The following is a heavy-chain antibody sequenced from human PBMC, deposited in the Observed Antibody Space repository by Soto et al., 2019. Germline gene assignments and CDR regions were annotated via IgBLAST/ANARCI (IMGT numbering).Heavy chain of an antibody. J-gene: IGHJ4*02. D-gene: IGHD4-17*01. V-gene: IGHV4-59*01. CDR2: IYYSGST. Sequence: QLQLQESGPGLVKSSETLSLTCTVSGGSISGYYWSWIRQPPGKGLEWIGYIYYSGSTNYNPSLKSRVTISVDTSKIHFSLKLSSVTAADTAVYYCARDYGGPFDYWGQGTLVTVSS. CDR3: ARDYGGPFDY. CDR1: GGSISGYY.